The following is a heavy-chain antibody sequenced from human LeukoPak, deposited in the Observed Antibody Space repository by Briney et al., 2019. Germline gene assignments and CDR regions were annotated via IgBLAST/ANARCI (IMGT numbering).Heavy chain of an antibody. CDR3: ARRPYYYGSGSYLLNWFDP. J-gene: IGHJ5*02. V-gene: IGHV1-18*01. Sequence: ASVKVSCKASGYTFISYDINWVRQAPGQGLEWMGWISAYNGNTHYAQNLQGRVTITADKSTSTAYMELSSLRSEDTAVYYCARRPYYYGSGSYLLNWFDPWGQGTLVTVST. CDR2: ISAYNGNT. CDR1: GYTFISYD. D-gene: IGHD3-10*01.